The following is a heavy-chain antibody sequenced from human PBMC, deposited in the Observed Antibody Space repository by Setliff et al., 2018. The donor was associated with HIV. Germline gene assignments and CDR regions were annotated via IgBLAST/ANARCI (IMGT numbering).Heavy chain of an antibody. Sequence: ASVKVSCKPSGYTFTTYGLSWVRQAPGQGLEWMGIINPSGGSTSYAQKFQGRVTMTRDTSTSTVYMELSSLRSEDTAVYYCARQPGYSYGYYFDYWGQGTLVTVSS. CDR1: GYTFTTYG. CDR3: ARQPGYSYGYYFDY. D-gene: IGHD5-18*01. CDR2: INPSGGST. J-gene: IGHJ4*02. V-gene: IGHV1-46*01.